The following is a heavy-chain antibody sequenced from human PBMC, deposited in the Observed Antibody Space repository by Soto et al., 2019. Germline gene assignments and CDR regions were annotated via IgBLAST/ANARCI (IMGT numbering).Heavy chain of an antibody. CDR3: AKAPGPKRELSSFLAY. J-gene: IGHJ4*02. D-gene: IGHD1-7*01. V-gene: IGHV3-30*18. CDR1: GFTFSSYG. Sequence: GGSLRLSCAASGFTFSSYGMHWVRQAPGKGLEWVAVISYDGSNKYYADSVKGRFTISRDNSKNTLYLQMNSLRAEDTAVYYCAKAPGPKRELSSFLAYWVKGSPDPVS. CDR2: ISYDGSNK.